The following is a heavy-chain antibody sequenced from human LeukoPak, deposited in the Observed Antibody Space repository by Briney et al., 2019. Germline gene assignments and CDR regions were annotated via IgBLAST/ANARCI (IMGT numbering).Heavy chain of an antibody. CDR3: ARDYVYSYGLYYFDY. Sequence: GGSLRLSCAASGFTFSSYWMSWVRQAPGKGLEWVANIKQDGSEKYYVDSVKGRFTISRDNAKNSLYLQMNSLRAEDTAVYYCARDYVYSYGLYYFDYWGQGTLVTVSS. V-gene: IGHV3-7*01. CDR2: IKQDGSEK. J-gene: IGHJ4*02. D-gene: IGHD5-18*01. CDR1: GFTFSSYW.